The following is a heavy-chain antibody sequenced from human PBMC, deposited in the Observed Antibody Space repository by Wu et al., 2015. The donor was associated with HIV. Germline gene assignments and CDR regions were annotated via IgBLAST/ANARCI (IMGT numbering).Heavy chain of an antibody. CDR2: INPNSGGT. Sequence: QVQLVQSGAEVKKPGASVKVSCKASGYTFTGYYMHWVRQAPGQGLEWMGWINPNSGGTNYAQKFQGRVTMTRDTSISTAYMELSRLRSDDTAVYYCARDDSSGWPRVAFDIWGQGTMVTVSS. CDR3: ARDDSSGWPRVAFDI. J-gene: IGHJ3*02. D-gene: IGHD6-19*01. V-gene: IGHV1-2*02. CDR1: GYTFTGYY.